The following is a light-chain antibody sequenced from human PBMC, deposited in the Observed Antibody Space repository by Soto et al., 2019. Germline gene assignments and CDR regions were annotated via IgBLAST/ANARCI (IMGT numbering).Light chain of an antibody. V-gene: IGKV3-20*01. J-gene: IGKJ5*01. CDR1: QSVSSSY. CDR3: QQYGTSPPST. CDR2: GAS. Sequence: EIALTQSPGTLSLSPGERATLSCRASQSVSSSYLAWYQQKPGKAPRLLINGASSRATGIPDRFSGSGSGTDFTLTISRLEPEDFAVYYCQQYGTSPPSTFGQGTRLEIK.